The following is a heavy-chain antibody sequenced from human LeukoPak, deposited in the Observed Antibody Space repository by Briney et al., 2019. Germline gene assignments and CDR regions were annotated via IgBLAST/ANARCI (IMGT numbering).Heavy chain of an antibody. CDR2: INHSGST. Sequence: SETLSLTCAVYGGSFSGYYWSWIRQPPGKGLEWIGEINHSGSTNYNPSLKSRVTISVDTSKNQFSLKLSSVTAADTAVYYCASGEMGATDAFDIWGQGTMVTVSS. J-gene: IGHJ3*02. D-gene: IGHD1-26*01. CDR3: ASGEMGATDAFDI. CDR1: GGSFSGYY. V-gene: IGHV4-34*01.